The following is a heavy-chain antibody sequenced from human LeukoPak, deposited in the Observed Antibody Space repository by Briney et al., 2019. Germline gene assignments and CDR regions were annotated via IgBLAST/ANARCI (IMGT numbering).Heavy chain of an antibody. Sequence: ASVKVSCKASGYTFTSYGISWVRQAPGQGLEWMGWISAYNGNTNYAQELQGRVTMTTDTSTSTAYMELRSLRSDDTAVYYCARAPRYSSGWSNWFDPWGQGTLVTVSS. J-gene: IGHJ5*02. CDR2: ISAYNGNT. D-gene: IGHD6-19*01. CDR3: ARAPRYSSGWSNWFDP. CDR1: GYTFTSYG. V-gene: IGHV1-18*01.